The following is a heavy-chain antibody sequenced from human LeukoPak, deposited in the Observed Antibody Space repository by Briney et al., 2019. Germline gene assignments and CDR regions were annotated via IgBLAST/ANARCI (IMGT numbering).Heavy chain of an antibody. CDR2: INTNTGNP. Sequence: ASVKVSCKASGYTFTSYGIGWVRQAPGQGLEWMGWINTNTGNPTYAQGFTGRFVFSLDTSVSTAYLQISSLKAEDTAVYYCARVRFGELLYSFDPWGQGTLVTVSS. J-gene: IGHJ5*02. D-gene: IGHD3-10*01. CDR3: ARVRFGELLYSFDP. V-gene: IGHV7-4-1*02. CDR1: GYTFTSYG.